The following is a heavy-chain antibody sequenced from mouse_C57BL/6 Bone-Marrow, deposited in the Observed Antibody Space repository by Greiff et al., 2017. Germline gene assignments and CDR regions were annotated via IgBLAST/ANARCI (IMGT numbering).Heavy chain of an antibody. V-gene: IGHV1-64*01. Sequence: QVQLQQSGPELVKPGASVKLSCKASGYTFTSYWMHWVKQRPGQGLEWIGMIHPNSGSTNYNEKFKSKATLTVDKSSSTAYMQLSSLTSEDSAVYDCARRDYYGSLAAWFAYWGQGTLVTVSA. CDR1: GYTFTSYW. D-gene: IGHD1-1*01. CDR2: IHPNSGST. J-gene: IGHJ3*01. CDR3: ARRDYYGSLAAWFAY.